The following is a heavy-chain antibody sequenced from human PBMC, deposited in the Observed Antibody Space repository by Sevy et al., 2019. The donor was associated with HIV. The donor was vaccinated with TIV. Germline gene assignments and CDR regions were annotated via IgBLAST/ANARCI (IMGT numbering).Heavy chain of an antibody. CDR3: AREGCNKPHDY. CDR1: GFTFSKYS. CDR2: LSFGCGEI. V-gene: IGHV3-23*01. J-gene: IGHJ4*02. D-gene: IGHD2-8*01. Sequence: GGSLRLSCAASGFTFSKYSMSWVRQPPGKGLEWVSTLSFGCGEINYADSVKGRFTISRDNSKSSVYLQMNNVRPEDKAVYYYAREGCNKPHDYWGQGTLVTVSS.